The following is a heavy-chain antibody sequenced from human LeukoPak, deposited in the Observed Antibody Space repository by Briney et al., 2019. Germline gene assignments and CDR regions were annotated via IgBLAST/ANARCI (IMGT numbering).Heavy chain of an antibody. Sequence: GGSLRLSCAASGFTFSSYGMHWVRQAPGKGLEWVAVISYDGSNKYYADSVKGRFTISRDNSKNTLYLQMNSLRAEDTAVYYCAKAYYDFSSGYYYYGMDVWGQGTTVTVSS. V-gene: IGHV3-30*18. CDR2: ISYDGSNK. CDR1: GFTFSSYG. CDR3: AKAYYDFSSGYYYYGMDV. D-gene: IGHD3-3*01. J-gene: IGHJ6*02.